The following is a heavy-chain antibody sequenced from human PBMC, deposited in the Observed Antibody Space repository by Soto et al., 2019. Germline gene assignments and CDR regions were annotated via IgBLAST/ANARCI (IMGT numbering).Heavy chain of an antibody. Sequence: PSETLSLTCTVSGGSISSGGYYWSWIRQHPGKGLEWIGYIYYSGSTYYNPSLKSRVTISVDTSKNQFSLKLSSVTAADTAVYYCASRRVVAANFDYWGQGTLVIVSS. D-gene: IGHD2-15*01. CDR1: GGSISSGGYY. CDR3: ASRRVVAANFDY. V-gene: IGHV4-31*03. CDR2: IYYSGST. J-gene: IGHJ4*02.